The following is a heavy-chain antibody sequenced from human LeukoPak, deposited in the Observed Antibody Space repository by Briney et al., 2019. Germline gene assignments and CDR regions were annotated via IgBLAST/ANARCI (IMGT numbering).Heavy chain of an antibody. Sequence: SETLSLTCAVSGYSISSGYYWGWIRQPPGKGLEWIGSIYHSGSTYYNPSLKSRVTISVDTSKNQFSMKLGSVTAADTAVYYCARHGSNYYGSGSQNFDYWGQGTLVTVSS. CDR3: ARHGSNYYGSGSQNFDY. V-gene: IGHV4-38-2*01. CDR1: GYSISSGYY. J-gene: IGHJ4*02. D-gene: IGHD3-10*01. CDR2: IYHSGST.